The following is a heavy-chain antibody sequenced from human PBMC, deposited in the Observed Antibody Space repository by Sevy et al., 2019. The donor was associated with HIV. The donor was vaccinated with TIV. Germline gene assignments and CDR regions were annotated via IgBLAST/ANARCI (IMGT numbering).Heavy chain of an antibody. Sequence: ASVKVSCKASGYTFTTYYIHWVRQAPGQGLEWMGIVNPSGGSTTNSQKFHDRVTMTSDTSTDTVYMQLSSLKSEDTAVYYCARTLWWQQSRWYLDYWGQGTLVTVSS. J-gene: IGHJ4*02. CDR3: ARTLWWQQSRWYLDY. D-gene: IGHD2-21*01. CDR2: VNPSGGST. CDR1: GYTFTTYY. V-gene: IGHV1-46*01.